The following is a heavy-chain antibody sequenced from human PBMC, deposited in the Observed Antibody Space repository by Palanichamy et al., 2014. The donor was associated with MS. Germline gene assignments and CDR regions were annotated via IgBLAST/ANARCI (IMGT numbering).Heavy chain of an antibody. J-gene: IGHJ5*02. CDR2: IYTSGAT. D-gene: IGHD2-2*02. Sequence: QVQLQESGPGLVKPSQTLSLTCSVSGASVSSGSYYWTWIRQPAGKGLEWIGRIYTSGATNYNPSLKSRVAISLDTSKNLFSLSLSSVTATDSARYFCARVVAGAYTFFDPGGPGTLVAVSS. V-gene: IGHV4-61*02. CDR1: GASVSSGSYY. CDR3: ARVVAGAYTFFDP.